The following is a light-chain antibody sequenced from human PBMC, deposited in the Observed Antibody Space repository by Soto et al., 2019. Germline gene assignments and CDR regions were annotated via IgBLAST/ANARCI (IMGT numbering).Light chain of an antibody. CDR1: QTNSSC. V-gene: IGKV1-5*01. J-gene: IGKJ1*01. CDR2: YAS. CDR3: QQNYSTSQT. Sequence: DIQMTQSPSSLSGSVGDRVTITCRASQTNSSCLAWYQQKPGKAPKLLIYYASTLQSGVPSRFSGSGSGTEFTLTISSLQPDDFATYYCQQNYSTSQTFGQGTKVDIK.